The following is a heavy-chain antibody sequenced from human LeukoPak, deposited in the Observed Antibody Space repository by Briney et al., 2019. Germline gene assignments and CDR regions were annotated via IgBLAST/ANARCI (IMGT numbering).Heavy chain of an antibody. CDR3: AREVTRGGAFDI. D-gene: IGHD3-16*01. J-gene: IGHJ3*02. V-gene: IGHV1-69*06. Sequence: SVKVSCKASGYTFTSHDINWVRQAPGQGLEWMGGIIPIFGTANYAQKFQGRVTITADKSTSTAYMELSSLRSEDTAVYYCAREVTRGGAFDIWGQGTMVTVSS. CDR2: IIPIFGTA. CDR1: GYTFTSHD.